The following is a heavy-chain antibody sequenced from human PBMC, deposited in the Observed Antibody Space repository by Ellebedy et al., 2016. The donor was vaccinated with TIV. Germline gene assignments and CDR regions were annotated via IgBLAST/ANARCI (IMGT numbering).Heavy chain of an antibody. D-gene: IGHD5-12*01. V-gene: IGHV4-4*07. CDR3: AREGYSGYDFDY. CDR2: MYTSGST. Sequence: SETLSLTXIVSGASISSYYWSWIRQPAGKGLQWIGRMYTSGSTNYNPSLKSRVTMSVDTSKNQFSLKLSSVTAADTAVYYCAREGYSGYDFDYWGQGTLVTVSS. CDR1: GASISSYY. J-gene: IGHJ4*02.